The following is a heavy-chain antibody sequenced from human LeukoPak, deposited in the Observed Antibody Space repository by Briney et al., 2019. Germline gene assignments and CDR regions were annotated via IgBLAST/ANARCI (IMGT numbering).Heavy chain of an antibody. J-gene: IGHJ4*02. D-gene: IGHD6-19*01. Sequence: ASVKVSCKASGYTFTSYGISWVRQAPGQGLEWMGWISAYNGNTNYAQKLQGRVTMTTDTSTSTAYMELRSLRSDDTAVYYCARDSKVAGTTYYFDYWGQGTLVTVSS. CDR1: GYTFTSYG. V-gene: IGHV1-18*01. CDR3: ARDSKVAGTTYYFDY. CDR2: ISAYNGNT.